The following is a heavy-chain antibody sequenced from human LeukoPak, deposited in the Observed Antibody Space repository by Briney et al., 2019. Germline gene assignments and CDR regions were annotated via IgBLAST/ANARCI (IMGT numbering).Heavy chain of an antibody. CDR2: ISYDGVNK. CDR1: GFTFSNYV. D-gene: IGHD6-13*01. V-gene: IGHV3-30*03. CDR3: AELAAAGKGRGMDV. Sequence: PGGSLRLSCVASGFTFSNYVIHWVRQAPDKGLECVAVISYDGVNKYYAGSVKGRFTISRDNSNNTLFLQMNSLRAEDTAVYYCAELAAAGKGRGMDVWGQGTTVTVS. J-gene: IGHJ6*02.